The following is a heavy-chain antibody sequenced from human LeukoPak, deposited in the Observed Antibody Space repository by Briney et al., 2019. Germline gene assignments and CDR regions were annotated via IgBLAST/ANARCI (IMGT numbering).Heavy chain of an antibody. CDR3: ARGRFGRASKDP. CDR2: IYHSGST. D-gene: IGHD3-16*01. V-gene: IGHV4-30-2*01. J-gene: IGHJ5*02. CDR1: GGSISSGGYS. Sequence: SQTLSLTCAVSGGSISSGGYSWSWNRQPPGKGLEWIGYIYHSGSTYYNPSLKSRVTISVDTSKNQFSLKLSSVTAADTAVYYCARGRFGRASKDPWGQGTLVTVSS.